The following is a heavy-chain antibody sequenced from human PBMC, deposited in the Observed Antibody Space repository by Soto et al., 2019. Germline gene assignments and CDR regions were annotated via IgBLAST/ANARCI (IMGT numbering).Heavy chain of an antibody. CDR2: IYYSGST. CDR3: ARRRGGY. J-gene: IGHJ4*02. D-gene: IGHD2-15*01. CDR1: EDSISSDN. V-gene: IGHV4-59*08. Sequence: WETLYLTSTVPEDSISSDNWTWTGQPPGKGLEWIGYIYYSGSTNYNPSLKSRVTISVDTSKNQFSLKLSSVTAADTSVYYRARRRGGYWGQGILVTVS.